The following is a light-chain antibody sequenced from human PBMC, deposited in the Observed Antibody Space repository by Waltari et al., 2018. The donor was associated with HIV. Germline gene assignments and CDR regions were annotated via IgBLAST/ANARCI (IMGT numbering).Light chain of an antibody. Sequence: DIVMTQSPVSLVVPLVGRATFNCKSSRSLLYSSTNKNYLAWDQHKPGQPPTLLIYWASTRQFGVPERLSGSGSGTEFTITINSLQIEDVAVYYCQKYSISPWTFGQGTKM. CDR3: QKYSISPWT. J-gene: IGKJ1*01. V-gene: IGKV4-1*01. CDR1: RSLLYSSTNKNY. CDR2: WAS.